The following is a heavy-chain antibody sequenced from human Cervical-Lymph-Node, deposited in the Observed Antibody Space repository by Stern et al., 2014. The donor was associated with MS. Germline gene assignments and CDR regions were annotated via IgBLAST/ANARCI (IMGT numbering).Heavy chain of an antibody. D-gene: IGHD2-8*02. CDR1: GDSISSYTHY. CDR3: AKHACTGAACPFDL. J-gene: IGHJ4*02. V-gene: IGHV4-39*01. CDR2: VYYSGAT. Sequence: VQLVESGPGLVKPSETLSLTCAVSGDSISSYTHYWAWIRQPPGKGLEWIGRVYYSGATYYNPSLKSPVPISVDTSKNPFSLGLNSVTAADTAVYYCAKHACTGAACPFDLWGQGTLVTVSS.